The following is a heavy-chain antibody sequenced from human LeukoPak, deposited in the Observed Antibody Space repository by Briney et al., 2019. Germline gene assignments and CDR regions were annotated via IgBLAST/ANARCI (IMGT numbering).Heavy chain of an antibody. V-gene: IGHV3-23*01. Sequence: AGGSLRLSCAASGFTFTSYGMSWVRQAPGKGLEWVSGISGSGGSTFYADSVKGRFTISRDNSKNTLYLQMNSLRAEDTAVYYCAKNPGYSYGFSDFDYWGQGTLVTVSS. J-gene: IGHJ4*02. CDR1: GFTFTSYG. D-gene: IGHD5-18*01. CDR3: AKNPGYSYGFSDFDY. CDR2: ISGSGGST.